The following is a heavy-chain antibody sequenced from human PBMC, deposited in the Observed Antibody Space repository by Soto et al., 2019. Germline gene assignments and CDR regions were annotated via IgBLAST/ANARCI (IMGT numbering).Heavy chain of an antibody. CDR1: GGSISSGGYY. Sequence: QVQLQESGPGLVKPSQTLSLTCTVSGGSISSGGYYWSWIRQHPGKGLEWIGYIYYSGSTYYNPSLKRRVTISVDTSKNQFSLKLSSVTAADTAVYYCARDQAGITMVRGVVYYYYYGMDVWGQGTTVTVSS. CDR3: ARDQAGITMVRGVVYYYYYGMDV. V-gene: IGHV4-31*03. D-gene: IGHD3-10*01. J-gene: IGHJ6*02. CDR2: IYYSGST.